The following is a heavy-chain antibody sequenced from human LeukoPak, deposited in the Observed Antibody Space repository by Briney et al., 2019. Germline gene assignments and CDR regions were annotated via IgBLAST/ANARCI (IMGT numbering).Heavy chain of an antibody. J-gene: IGHJ4*02. CDR3: ARDTTYYGSGPHFDY. D-gene: IGHD3-10*01. V-gene: IGHV3-74*01. CDR2: INTDGSTT. Sequence: GGSLRLSCAASGFTFRSHWMHWVRQAPGKGLVWVSRINTDGSTTTYADSVKGRFTISRDNAKNTLYLQMNSLRAEDTAVYYCARDTTYYGSGPHFDYWGQGTLVTVPS. CDR1: GFTFRSHW.